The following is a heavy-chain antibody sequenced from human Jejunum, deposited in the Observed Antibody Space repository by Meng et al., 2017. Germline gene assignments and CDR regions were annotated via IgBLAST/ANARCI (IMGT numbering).Heavy chain of an antibody. D-gene: IGHD1-26*01. J-gene: IGHJ4*02. V-gene: IGHV6-1*01. CDR3: AGGGLVRSTRGYFDY. CDR2: TYYRSKGYI. CDR1: SDYVSSNSAG. Sequence: QLQLSGPGLVKPSQTLQLHGANSSDYVSSNSAGWNWIRQSPSRGLEWLGRTYYRSKGYIDYAVSVKSRITINPDTSKNQFSLHLNSVTPEDTAVYYCAGGGLVRSTRGYFDYWGQGTLVTVSS.